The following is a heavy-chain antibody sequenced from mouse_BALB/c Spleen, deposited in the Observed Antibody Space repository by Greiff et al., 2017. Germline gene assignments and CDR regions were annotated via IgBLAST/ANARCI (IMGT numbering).Heavy chain of an antibody. CDR3: ATIYDGYWYFDV. CDR1: GYSITSDYA. CDR2: ISYSGST. V-gene: IGHV3-2*02. D-gene: IGHD2-3*01. J-gene: IGHJ1*01. Sequence: EVKLQESGPGLVKPSQSLSLTCTVTGYSITSDYAWNWIRQFPGNKLEWMGYISYSGSTSYNPSLKSRISITRDTSKNQFFLQLNSVTTEDTATYYCATIYDGYWYFDVWGAGTTVTVSS.